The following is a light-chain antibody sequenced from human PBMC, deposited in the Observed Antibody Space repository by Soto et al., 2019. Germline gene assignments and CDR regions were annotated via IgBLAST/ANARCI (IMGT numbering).Light chain of an antibody. CDR3: HQYSGRPPCT. V-gene: IGKV3-15*01. Sequence: EIVMTQSPATLSLSPGERAILSCRASQSVGNKLAWYQPKPGQAPSLLIYGASTRATGLPARFISSGSATEFTLTISSLQSEDFGVYHCHQYSGRPPCTVGQGTRVDIK. CDR2: GAS. CDR1: QSVGNK. J-gene: IGKJ1*01.